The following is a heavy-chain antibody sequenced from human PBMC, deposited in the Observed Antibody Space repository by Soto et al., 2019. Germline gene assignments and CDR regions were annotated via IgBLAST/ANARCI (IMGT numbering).Heavy chain of an antibody. CDR3: VKGDLDTAVVNSPDAFDF. CDR2: ISYDGDNK. CDR1: GFIFNDYG. J-gene: IGHJ3*01. Sequence: GGSLRLSCEVSGFIFNDYGMHWVRQAPGKGLDWVAVISYDGDNKYYAQSVKGRFTISRDNSKNTLFLNMDSLRPEDTAVYHCVKGDLDTAVVNSPDAFDFWGPGIMVTLSS. D-gene: IGHD5-18*01. V-gene: IGHV3-30*18.